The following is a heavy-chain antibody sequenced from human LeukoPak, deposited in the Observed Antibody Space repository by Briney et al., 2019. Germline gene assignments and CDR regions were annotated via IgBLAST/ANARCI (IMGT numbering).Heavy chain of an antibody. CDR1: GFTFRSYA. D-gene: IGHD3-22*01. J-gene: IGHJ3*02. Sequence: GGPLRLSCAASGFTFRSYAMSWVRQAPGKGLEWVSAISGSGGSTYDADSVKGRFTISRDNSKNTLYLQMNSLRAEDTALYYCAKPSSGYTSFHIWGQGTMVTVSS. CDR3: AKPSSGYTSFHI. CDR2: ISGSGGST. V-gene: IGHV3-23*01.